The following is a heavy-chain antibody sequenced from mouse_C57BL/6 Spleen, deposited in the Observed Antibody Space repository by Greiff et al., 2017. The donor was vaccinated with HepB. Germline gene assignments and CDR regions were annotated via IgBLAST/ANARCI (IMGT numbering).Heavy chain of an antibody. CDR2: IDPSDSYT. V-gene: IGHV1-69*01. J-gene: IGHJ1*03. CDR1: GYTFTSYW. CDR3: ARSRIPWYFDV. Sequence: QVQLQQPGAELVMPGASVKLSCKASGYTFTSYWMHWVKQRPGQGLEWIGEIDPSDSYTNYNQKFKGKSTVTVDKSSSTAYMQLSSLTSEDSAVYYCARSRIPWYFDVWGTGTTVTVSS.